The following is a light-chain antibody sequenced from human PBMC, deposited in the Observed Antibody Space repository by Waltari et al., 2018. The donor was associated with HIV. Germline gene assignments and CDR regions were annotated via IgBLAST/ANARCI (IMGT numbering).Light chain of an antibody. CDR3: HQRANWPWT. CDR1: QSVSSY. J-gene: IGKJ1*01. V-gene: IGKV3-11*01. CDR2: DAS. Sequence: EIVLTQFPATLSLSPGEGVTLSCRASQSVSSYLSWYQQRPGQAPRRLIYDASNRATGIPARFSGSGSGTDFTLTISSLEPEDFAVYYCHQRANWPWTFGQGTKVEV.